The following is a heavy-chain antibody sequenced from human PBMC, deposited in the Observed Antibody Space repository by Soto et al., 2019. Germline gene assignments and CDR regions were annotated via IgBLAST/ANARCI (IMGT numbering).Heavy chain of an antibody. Sequence: EVQLVESGGGLVQPGGSLRLSCAASGFTVSSKYMSWVRQAPGKGLEWVSLIQSGGTKYYADSVKDRFTIFRDSSKNMLQLQMDSLRAEDMAVYYCARDDILCSGGSCYGVRMDVWGKGTRVTVSS. V-gene: IGHV3-66*01. J-gene: IGHJ6*03. CDR2: IQSGGTK. D-gene: IGHD2-15*01. CDR3: ARDDILCSGGSCYGVRMDV. CDR1: GFTVSSKY.